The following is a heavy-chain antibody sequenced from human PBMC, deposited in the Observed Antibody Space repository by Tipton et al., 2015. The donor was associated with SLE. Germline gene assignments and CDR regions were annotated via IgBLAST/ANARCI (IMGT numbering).Heavy chain of an antibody. V-gene: IGHV3-66*01. CDR2: IYNGGST. J-gene: IGHJ4*02. CDR1: GLTVSSNY. Sequence: SLRLSCAASGLTVSSNYMTWVRQAPGKGLEWVSVIYNGGSTYYTDSVEGRFVISRDNSKNTLYLQMNSLRVEDTAVYYCAREQYYHFWSGRGYFDYWGQGTLVTVSS. CDR3: AREQYYHFWSGRGYFDY. D-gene: IGHD3-3*01.